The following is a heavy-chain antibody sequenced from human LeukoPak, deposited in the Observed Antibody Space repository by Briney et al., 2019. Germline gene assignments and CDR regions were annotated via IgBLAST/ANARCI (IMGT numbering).Heavy chain of an antibody. V-gene: IGHV4-34*01. CDR1: GGSFSGYY. Sequence: SETLSLTCAVYGGSFSGYYWSWIRQPPGKGLEWIGEINHSGSTNYNPSLKSRVTISVDTSKNQSSLKLSSVTAADTAVYYCARVKDFWSGYYPDYWGQGTLVTVSS. CDR2: INHSGST. J-gene: IGHJ4*02. D-gene: IGHD3-3*01. CDR3: ARVKDFWSGYYPDY.